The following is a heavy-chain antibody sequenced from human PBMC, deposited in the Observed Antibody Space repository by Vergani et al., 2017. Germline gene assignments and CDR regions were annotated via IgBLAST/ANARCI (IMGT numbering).Heavy chain of an antibody. D-gene: IGHD3-22*01. CDR2: ISGSGGST. CDR3: AKDHQYYYDSSGYWALDY. Sequence: EVQLLESGGGLVQPGGSLRLSCAASGFTFSSYAMSWVRQAPGKGLEWVSAISGSGGSTYYADSVKGRFTISRDNSKNTLYLQMNSLRAEDTAVYYCAKDHQYYYDSSGYWALDYWGQGTLVTVSS. CDR1: GFTFSSYA. V-gene: IGHV3-23*01. J-gene: IGHJ4*02.